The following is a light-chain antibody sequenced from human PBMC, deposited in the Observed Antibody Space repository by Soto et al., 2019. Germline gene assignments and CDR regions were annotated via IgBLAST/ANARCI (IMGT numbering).Light chain of an antibody. CDR2: AAS. J-gene: IGKJ1*01. Sequence: AIQMTQSPSSLSASLGDRVTITCRASQAIRNDLGWYQQYPGKAPRLLIYAASRLQGGVPSRFSGSGFGTVFTLTITNLQPEDFGTYYCLQDNDYPWTFGQGTKMDIK. CDR1: QAIRND. V-gene: IGKV1-6*02. CDR3: LQDNDYPWT.